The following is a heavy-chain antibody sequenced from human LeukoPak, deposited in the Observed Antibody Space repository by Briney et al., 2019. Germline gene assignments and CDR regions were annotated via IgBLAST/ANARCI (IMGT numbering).Heavy chain of an antibody. V-gene: IGHV3-30*04. CDR3: AREKWELGSALDY. J-gene: IGHJ4*02. CDR2: ISYDGSNK. D-gene: IGHD1-26*01. CDR1: GFTFSSYA. Sequence: QPGRSLRLSRAASGFTFSSYAMHWVRQAPGKGLEWVAVISYDGSNKYYADSVKGRFTISRDNSKNTLYLQMNSLRAEDTAVYYCAREKWELGSALDYWGQGTLVTVSS.